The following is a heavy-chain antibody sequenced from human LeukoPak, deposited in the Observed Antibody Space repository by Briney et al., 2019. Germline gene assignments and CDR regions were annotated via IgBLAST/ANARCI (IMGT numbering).Heavy chain of an antibody. CDR1: GFTFDDYA. CDR2: ISWNSGSI. Sequence: PGRSLRLSCAASGFTFDDYAMHWVRQAPGKGLEWVSGISWNSGSIGYADSVKGRFTISRDNAKNSLYLQMNSLRAEDTAWYYCAEVRYYYGMDVWGQGTTVTVSS. V-gene: IGHV3-9*01. J-gene: IGHJ6*02. CDR3: AEVRYYYGMDV.